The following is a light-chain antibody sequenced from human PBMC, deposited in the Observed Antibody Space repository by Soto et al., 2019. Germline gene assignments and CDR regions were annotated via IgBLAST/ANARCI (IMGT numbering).Light chain of an antibody. J-gene: IGKJ4*01. CDR3: QQYFSTPLT. CDR2: GAS. Sequence: EVVLTQSPATLSVSPGDRATLSCRASQSVTNSYVAWYQQQLGQAPRLLIYGASSRATGIPDRFSGSGSGTDFTLTISSLQAEDVAVYYCQQYFSTPLTFGGGTKVDIK. V-gene: IGKV3-20*01. CDR1: QSVTNSY.